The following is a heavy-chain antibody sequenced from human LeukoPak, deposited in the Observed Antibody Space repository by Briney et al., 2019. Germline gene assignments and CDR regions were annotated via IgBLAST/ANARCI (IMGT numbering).Heavy chain of an antibody. Sequence: SVKVSCKASGGTFISYAISWVRQAPGQGLEWMGRIIPILGIANYAQKFQGRVTITADKSTSTAYMELSSLRSEDTAVYYCARGSIVATPYFFDYWGQGTLVIVSS. CDR3: ARGSIVATPYFFDY. J-gene: IGHJ4*02. V-gene: IGHV1-69*04. CDR2: IIPILGIA. D-gene: IGHD5-12*01. CDR1: GGTFISYA.